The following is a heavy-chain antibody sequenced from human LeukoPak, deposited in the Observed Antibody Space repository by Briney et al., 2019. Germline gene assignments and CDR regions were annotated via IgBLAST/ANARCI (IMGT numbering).Heavy chain of an antibody. D-gene: IGHD3-10*01. CDR3: ARDLSASGNFRSYWYFDL. Sequence: SETLSLTCTVSGGSVSSGSYYWSWIRQPPGRGLEWIGYIYYDGSTDYNPSLKSRVTISLDTSKKQFSLKLSSVTAADTAVYYCARDLSASGNFRSYWYFDLWGRGTLVTVSS. CDR1: GGSVSSGSYY. V-gene: IGHV4-61*01. CDR2: IYYDGST. J-gene: IGHJ2*01.